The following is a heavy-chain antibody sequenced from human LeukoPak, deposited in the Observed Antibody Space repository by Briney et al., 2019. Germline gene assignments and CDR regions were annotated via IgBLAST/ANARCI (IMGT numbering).Heavy chain of an antibody. D-gene: IGHD1-26*01. J-gene: IGHJ5*02. CDR3: ARKLRLGGNWFDP. V-gene: IGHV1-69*13. Sequence: SVKVSCKTAGGTFTSYAITWVRQAPGQGLEWMGKIIPISGTTNYAQKFQGRVTFTADESTSTAYMELSSLRSEDTALYYCARKLRLGGNWFDPWGQGTLVTVSS. CDR2: IIPISGTT. CDR1: GGTFTSYA.